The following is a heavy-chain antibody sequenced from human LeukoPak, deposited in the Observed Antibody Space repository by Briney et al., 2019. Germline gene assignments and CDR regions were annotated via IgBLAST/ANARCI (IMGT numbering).Heavy chain of an antibody. CDR3: ARLRSPRNYYGSGSYYKGFDY. Sequence: SETLSLTCTVSGGSISSYYWSWTRQPPGKGLEWIGYIYYSGSTNYNPSLKSRVTISVDTSKNQFSLKLSSVTAADTAVYYCARLRSPRNYYGSGSYYKGFDYWGQGTLVTVSS. D-gene: IGHD3-10*01. V-gene: IGHV4-59*12. CDR1: GGSISSYY. J-gene: IGHJ4*02. CDR2: IYYSGST.